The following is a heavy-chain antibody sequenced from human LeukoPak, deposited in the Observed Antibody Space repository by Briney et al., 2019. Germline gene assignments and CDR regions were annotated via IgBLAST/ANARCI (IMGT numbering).Heavy chain of an antibody. D-gene: IGHD4-17*01. Sequence: PGGSLRLSCAASGFTFGSYSMTWVRQAPGKGLEWVSSMSSGGTYIYYADSVRGRFTISRDNAKNSLFLQMNSLRVDDTAIYYCAGYGVYPYWGQGTPVTVSS. V-gene: IGHV3-21*01. CDR3: AGYGVYPY. J-gene: IGHJ4*02. CDR1: GFTFGSYS. CDR2: MSSGGTYI.